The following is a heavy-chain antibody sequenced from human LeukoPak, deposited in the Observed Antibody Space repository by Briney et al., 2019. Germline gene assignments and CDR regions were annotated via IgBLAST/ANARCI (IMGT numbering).Heavy chain of an antibody. V-gene: IGHV4-34*01. J-gene: IGHJ4*02. CDR2: INHSGST. Sequence: SETLSLTCAVYGGSFSGYYWSWIRQPPGKGLEWIGEINHSGSTNYNPSLKSRVTISVDTSKNQFSLKLSSVTAADTAVYYCARRGYYDSSGFYDYWGQGTLVTVSS. CDR1: GGSFSGYY. D-gene: IGHD3-22*01. CDR3: ARRGYYDSSGFYDY.